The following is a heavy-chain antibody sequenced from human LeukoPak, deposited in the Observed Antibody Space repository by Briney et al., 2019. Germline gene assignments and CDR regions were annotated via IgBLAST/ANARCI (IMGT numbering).Heavy chain of an antibody. Sequence: GGSLRLSCAASGFTFSSYGMHWVRQAPGKGLEWVAGIWYDGSNKYYADSVKGRFTISRDNSKNTLYLQLNSLRAEDTAVYYCAKDRSDSSGYPLDYWGQGTLVTVS. CDR1: GFTFSSYG. D-gene: IGHD3-22*01. CDR2: IWYDGSNK. CDR3: AKDRSDSSGYPLDY. V-gene: IGHV3-33*06. J-gene: IGHJ4*02.